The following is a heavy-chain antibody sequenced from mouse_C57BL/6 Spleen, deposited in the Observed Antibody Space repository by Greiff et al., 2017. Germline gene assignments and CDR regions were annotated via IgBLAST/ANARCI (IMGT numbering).Heavy chain of an antibody. D-gene: IGHD1-1*01. J-gene: IGHJ4*01. CDR1: GFTFTDYY. Sequence: EVQGVESGGGLVQPGGSLSLSCATSGFTFTDYYMSWVRQPPGKALAWLGFIRNKANGYTTEYSASVKGRFTISRDNSQSILYLQMNALRAEDSATYYCARYATGYYAMDYWGQGTSDTVSS. V-gene: IGHV7-3*01. CDR2: IRNKANGYTT. CDR3: ARYATGYYAMDY.